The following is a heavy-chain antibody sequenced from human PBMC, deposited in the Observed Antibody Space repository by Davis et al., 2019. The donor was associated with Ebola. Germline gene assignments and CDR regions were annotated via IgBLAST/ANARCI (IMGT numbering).Heavy chain of an antibody. CDR1: GGSFSGYY. J-gene: IGHJ3*02. Sequence: SETLSLTCAVYGGSFSGYYWSWIRQPPGKGLEWIGEINHSGSTNYNPSLKSRVTISVDTSKNQFSLKLSSVTAADTAVYYCAKVQDSWGVGVADGAFDIWGQGTMVTVSS. CDR2: INHSGST. D-gene: IGHD3-10*01. V-gene: IGHV4-34*01. CDR3: AKVQDSWGVGVADGAFDI.